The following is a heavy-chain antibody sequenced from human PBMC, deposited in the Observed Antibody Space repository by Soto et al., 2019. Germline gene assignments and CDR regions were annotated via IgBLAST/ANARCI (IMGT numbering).Heavy chain of an antibody. V-gene: IGHV1-69*01. CDR2: TIPLFGTA. J-gene: IGHJ4*02. CDR1: GGTFSTYA. Sequence: QVQLEQSGGEVKQPGSSVRVSCKTSGGTFSTYAINWVRQAPGQGLEWMGATIPLFGTADYSQKFQGRVTITVDESTSTAYMELSSLRFDDTAVYFCAIPKGNYSSGYYYFDFWGQGTLVTVSS. D-gene: IGHD6-19*01. CDR3: AIPKGNYSSGYYYFDF.